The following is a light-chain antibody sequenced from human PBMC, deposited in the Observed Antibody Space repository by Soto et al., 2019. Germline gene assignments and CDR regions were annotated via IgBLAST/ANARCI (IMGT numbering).Light chain of an antibody. J-gene: IGKJ4*01. CDR2: AAS. CDR3: QQSYSAPRT. CDR1: QSITRY. V-gene: IGKV1-39*01. Sequence: DIQMTQSPSSLSASVGDRVTITCRASQSITRYLNWYQQKPGKAPKLLIYAASSLQSGAPSRFSGSGSGADFTLTISSLQREDFATYYCQQSYSAPRTFGGGTKVEIK.